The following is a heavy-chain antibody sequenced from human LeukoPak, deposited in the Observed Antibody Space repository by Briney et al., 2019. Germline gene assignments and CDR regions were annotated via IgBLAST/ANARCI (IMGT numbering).Heavy chain of an antibody. CDR3: ARDRPGDLTGTTFLGYDAFDI. V-gene: IGHV3-48*04. CDR1: GFTFSSYS. CDR2: ISSSSSTI. J-gene: IGHJ3*02. Sequence: TGGSLRLSCAASGFTFSSYSMNWVRQAPGKGLEWVSYISSSSSTIYYADSVKGRFTISRDNAKNSLYLQMNSLRAEDTAVYYCARDRPGDLTGTTFLGYDAFDIWGQGTMVTVSS. D-gene: IGHD1-7*01.